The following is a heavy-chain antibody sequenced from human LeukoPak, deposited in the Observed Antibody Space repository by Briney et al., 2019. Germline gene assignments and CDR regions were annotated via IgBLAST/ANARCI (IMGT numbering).Heavy chain of an antibody. CDR3: ARDPVPGYDFLAYFDY. Sequence: ASVKVSCKASGYTFTGHYMHWVRQAPGQGLEWVGWINPDSGVTNYAQNFQGRVTMTRDTSISTAYMELSRLRSDDTAVYYCARDPVPGYDFLAYFDYWGQGTLVTVSS. CDR2: INPDSGVT. D-gene: IGHD5-12*01. CDR1: GYTFTGHY. V-gene: IGHV1-2*02. J-gene: IGHJ4*02.